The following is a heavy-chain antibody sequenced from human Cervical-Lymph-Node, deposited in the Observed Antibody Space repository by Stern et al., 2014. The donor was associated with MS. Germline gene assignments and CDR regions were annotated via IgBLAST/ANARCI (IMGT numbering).Heavy chain of an antibody. Sequence: EVQLVESGGGLVHPGGSLRLSCEASGFTFSSYTMTWVRQAPGQGLEWVSSITGSGGNTYYTHSVKGRFTISRDNSTHTEYLQVHSLRAEDTAVYHCAKDHPYASGRPDYWGQGTLVTVSS. CDR2: ITGSGGNT. J-gene: IGHJ4*02. CDR1: GFTFSSYT. V-gene: IGHV3-23*04. CDR3: AKDHPYASGRPDY. D-gene: IGHD3-10*01.